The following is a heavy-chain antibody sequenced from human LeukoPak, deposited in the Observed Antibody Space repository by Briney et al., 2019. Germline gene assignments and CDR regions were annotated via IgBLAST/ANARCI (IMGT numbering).Heavy chain of an antibody. D-gene: IGHD2-15*01. J-gene: IGHJ4*02. CDR3: AKQLGYCSDGSCYFPY. Sequence: GGSLRLSCAASGFTFSSSAMSWVRQAPGKGLEWVSAISNNGGYTYYADSVQGRFTISRDNSKSTPCLQMNSLRAEDTAVYYCAKQLGYCSDGSCYFPYWGQGTLVTVSS. V-gene: IGHV3-23*01. CDR2: ISNNGGYT. CDR1: GFTFSSSA.